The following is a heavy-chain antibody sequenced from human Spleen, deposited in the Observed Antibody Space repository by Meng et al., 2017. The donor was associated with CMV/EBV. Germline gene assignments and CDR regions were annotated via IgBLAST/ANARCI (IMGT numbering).Heavy chain of an antibody. D-gene: IGHD2-2*01. CDR2: INIDGSTT. V-gene: IGHV3-74*01. Sequence: GESLKISCAASGFIFSDYWMHWVRQAPGKGLVWFPRINIDGSTTSYADSVKGRFTISRDNARDTRYLQMNSLRAEDTAVYYCAREDQYQLGGMDVWGQGTTVTVSS. CDR3: AREDQYQLGGMDV. J-gene: IGHJ6*02. CDR1: GFIFSDYW.